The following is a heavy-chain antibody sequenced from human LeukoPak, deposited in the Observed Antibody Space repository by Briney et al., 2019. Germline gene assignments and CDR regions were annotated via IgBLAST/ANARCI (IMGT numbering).Heavy chain of an antibody. V-gene: IGHV1-69*04. J-gene: IGHJ4*02. Sequence: SVKVSCKASGGTFSSYAISWVRQAPGQGLEWMGRIIPILGIANYAQEFQGRVTITADKSTSTAYMELSSLRSEDTAVYYCAIESRSSSWQDDYWGQGTLVTVSS. CDR3: AIESRSSSWQDDY. CDR1: GGTFSSYA. D-gene: IGHD6-13*01. CDR2: IIPILGIA.